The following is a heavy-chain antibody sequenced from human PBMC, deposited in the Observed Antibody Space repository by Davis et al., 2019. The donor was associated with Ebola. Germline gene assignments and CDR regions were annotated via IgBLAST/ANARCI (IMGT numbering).Heavy chain of an antibody. CDR1: GYTFTSYD. Sequence: ASVKVSCKASGYTFTSYDINWVRQATGQGLEWMGWMNPNSGNTGYAQKFQGRVTMTEDTSTDTAYMELSSLRSEDTAVYYCATPLYSSGWSHFDYWGQGTLVTVSS. D-gene: IGHD6-19*01. J-gene: IGHJ4*02. CDR2: MNPNSGNT. CDR3: ATPLYSSGWSHFDY. V-gene: IGHV1-8*01.